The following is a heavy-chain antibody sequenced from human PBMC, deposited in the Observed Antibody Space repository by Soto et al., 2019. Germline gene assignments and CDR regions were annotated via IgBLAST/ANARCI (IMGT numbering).Heavy chain of an antibody. V-gene: IGHV4-59*08. CDR3: ARQYGDYSFDY. D-gene: IGHD4-17*01. CDR1: GGSISSYY. Sequence: SETLSLTCTVSGGSISSYYRSWIRQPPGKGLEWIGYIYYSGSTNYNPSLKSRVTISVDTSRNQFSLKLSSVTAADTAVYYCARQYGDYSFDYWGQGTLVTVSS. J-gene: IGHJ4*02. CDR2: IYYSGST.